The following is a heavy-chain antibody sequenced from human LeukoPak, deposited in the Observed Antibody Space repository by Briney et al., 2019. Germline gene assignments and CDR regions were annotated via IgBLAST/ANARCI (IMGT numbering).Heavy chain of an antibody. D-gene: IGHD6-6*01. J-gene: IGHJ3*02. V-gene: IGHV4-34*01. CDR1: GGSFSGYY. Sequence: SETLSLTCAVYGGSFSGYYWSWIRQPPGKGLEWIGEINHSGSTNYNPSHKSRVTISVDTSKNQFSLKLSSVTAADTAVYYCARVSGERGIAARRYAFDIWGQGTMVTVSS. CDR3: ARVSGERGIAARRYAFDI. CDR2: INHSGST.